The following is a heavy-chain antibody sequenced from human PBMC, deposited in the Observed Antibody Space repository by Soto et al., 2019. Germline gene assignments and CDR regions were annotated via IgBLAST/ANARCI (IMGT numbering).Heavy chain of an antibody. Sequence: GGSLRLSCAASGFTFSDYYMSWIRQAPGKGLEWVSYISSSGSTIYYADSVKGRFTTSRDNAKNSLYLQMNSLRAEDTAVYYCARQRNLVWWFDPWGQGTLVTVSS. J-gene: IGHJ5*02. V-gene: IGHV3-11*01. CDR2: ISSSGSTI. D-gene: IGHD6-6*01. CDR1: GFTFSDYY. CDR3: ARQRNLVWWFDP.